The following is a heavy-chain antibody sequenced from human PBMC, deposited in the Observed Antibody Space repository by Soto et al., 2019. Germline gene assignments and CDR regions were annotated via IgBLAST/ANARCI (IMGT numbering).Heavy chain of an antibody. CDR2: IYYSGST. CDR1: GGSISSGGYY. Sequence: SETLSLTCTVSGGSISSGGYYWSWIRQHPGKGLEWLGHIYYSGSTNYNPSLKSRITISADTSNNQFSLKLSSVTAADTAVYYCARDFWSGYPNGLDVWGQGTTVTVSS. D-gene: IGHD3-3*01. J-gene: IGHJ6*02. V-gene: IGHV4-31*03. CDR3: ARDFWSGYPNGLDV.